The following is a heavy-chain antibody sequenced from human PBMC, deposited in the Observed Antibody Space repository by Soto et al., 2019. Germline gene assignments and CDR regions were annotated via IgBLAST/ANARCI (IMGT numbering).Heavy chain of an antibody. CDR2: IIPIFGTA. CDR3: ARDSYYYGSGSYYKNSLAYYGMDV. J-gene: IGHJ6*02. V-gene: IGHV1-69*13. Sequence: SVKVSCKASGGTFSSYAISWVRQAPGQGLEWMGGIIPIFGTANYAQKFQGRVTITADESTSTAYMELSSLRSEDTAVYYCARDSYYYGSGSYYKNSLAYYGMDVWGQGTTVTVSS. D-gene: IGHD3-10*01. CDR1: GGTFSSYA.